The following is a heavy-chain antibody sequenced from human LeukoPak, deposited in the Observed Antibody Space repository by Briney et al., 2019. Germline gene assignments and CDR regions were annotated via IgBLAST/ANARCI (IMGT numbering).Heavy chain of an antibody. J-gene: IGHJ4*02. CDR1: GGSITGYY. CDR2: VYSSGVG. Sequence: SETLSLTCTVSGGSITGYYWNWIRQPACQGLEWLGRVYSSGVGNYNPSLTRRVTMSVDTSKNQFSLKLTSLTAADTAVYYCAREEFLHEIDSSGYFVYWGQGTLATVSS. CDR3: AREEFLHEIDSSGYFVY. V-gene: IGHV4-4*07. D-gene: IGHD3-22*01.